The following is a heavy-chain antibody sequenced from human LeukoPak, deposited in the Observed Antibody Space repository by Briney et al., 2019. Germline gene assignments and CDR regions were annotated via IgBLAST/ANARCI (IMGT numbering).Heavy chain of an antibody. CDR2: ISSSGSTI. CDR3: ARLRRVADFDY. D-gene: IGHD6-19*01. Sequence: PGGSLRLSCAASGFTFSSYEMNWVRQAPGKGLEWISYISSSGSTIYYADSVKGRFTISRDNAKNSLYLQMNSLRAEDTAVYYCARLRRVADFDYWGQGTLVTVSS. J-gene: IGHJ4*02. CDR1: GFTFSSYE. V-gene: IGHV3-48*03.